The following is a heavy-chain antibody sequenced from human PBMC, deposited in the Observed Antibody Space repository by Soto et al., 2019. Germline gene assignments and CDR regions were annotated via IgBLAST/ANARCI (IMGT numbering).Heavy chain of an antibody. D-gene: IGHD4-17*01. CDR2: ISSSSSYI. J-gene: IGHJ6*03. CDR3: ARDDGDYNRYPYYYTEV. Sequence: GGSLRLSCAASGFTFSSYSMNWVRQAPGKGLEWVSSISSSSSYIYYADSVKGRFTISRDNAKNSLYLQMNSLRAEDTAVYYCARDDGDYNRYPYYYTEVWGKGTTVTVSS. V-gene: IGHV3-21*01. CDR1: GFTFSSYS.